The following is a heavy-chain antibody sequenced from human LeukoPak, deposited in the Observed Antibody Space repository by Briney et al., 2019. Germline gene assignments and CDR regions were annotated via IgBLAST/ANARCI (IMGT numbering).Heavy chain of an antibody. J-gene: IGHJ6*02. CDR1: GGSLSGYY. Sequence: PSETLSLTCAVYGGSLSGYYWSWIRQPPGKGLEWIGEINHSGSTNYNPSLKSRVTISVDTSKNQFSLKLSSVTAADTAVYYCARGRTTETTFYYYYYGMDVWGQGTTVTVSS. V-gene: IGHV4-34*01. CDR2: INHSGST. D-gene: IGHD4-11*01. CDR3: ARGRTTETTFYYYYYGMDV.